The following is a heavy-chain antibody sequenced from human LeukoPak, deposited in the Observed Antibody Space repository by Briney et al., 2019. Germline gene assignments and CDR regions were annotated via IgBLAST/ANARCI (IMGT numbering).Heavy chain of an antibody. CDR1: GYTLTDYY. V-gene: IGHV1-2*02. Sequence: GASVKVSCKASGYTLTDYYIHWVRQAPGQGLEWMGWINPKSGGTNYIQKSQGRVTMTRDTSISTVYMELSRLRSDDTAVYYCARDSVATIGGPGFDPWGQGTLVTVSS. D-gene: IGHD5-12*01. CDR2: INPKSGGT. CDR3: ARDSVATIGGPGFDP. J-gene: IGHJ5*02.